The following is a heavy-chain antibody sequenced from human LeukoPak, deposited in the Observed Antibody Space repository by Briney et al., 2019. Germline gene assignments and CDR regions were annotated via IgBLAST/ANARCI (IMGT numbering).Heavy chain of an antibody. CDR3: AKDADGDPYFDF. Sequence: PGGSLRLSCAASGFTVSSNYMSWVRQAPGKGLEWVSVIYSGGSTYYADSVKGRFTISRDNSKNTLYLQMNSLRAEDTAVYYCAKDADGDPYFDFWGQGTLVTVSS. D-gene: IGHD4-17*01. V-gene: IGHV3-66*01. CDR1: GFTVSSNY. CDR2: IYSGGST. J-gene: IGHJ4*02.